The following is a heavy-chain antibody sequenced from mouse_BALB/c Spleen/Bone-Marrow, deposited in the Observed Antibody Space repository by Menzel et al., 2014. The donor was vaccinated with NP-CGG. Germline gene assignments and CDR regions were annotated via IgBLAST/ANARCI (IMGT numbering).Heavy chain of an antibody. CDR1: GFTFSSYT. CDR2: ISSGGSYT. CDR3: TRDGKGNYDYAMDY. Sequence: DVKSVESGGDLVKPGGSLKLSCAASGFTFSSYTMSWVRQTPEKRLEWVATISSGGSYTYYPDSVKGRFTISRDNAKNTLYLQMSSLKSEDTAMYYCTRDGKGNYDYAMDYWGQGTSVTVSS. J-gene: IGHJ4*01. V-gene: IGHV5-6-4*01. D-gene: IGHD2-1*01.